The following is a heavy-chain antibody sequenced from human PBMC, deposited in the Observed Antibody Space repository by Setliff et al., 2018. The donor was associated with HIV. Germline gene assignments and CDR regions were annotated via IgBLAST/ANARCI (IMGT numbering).Heavy chain of an antibody. V-gene: IGHV3-66*02. J-gene: IGHJ4*02. Sequence: GGSLRLSCAASGFTVSSNFMSWVRQAPGKGLEWVPVIYSGGSTYHADSVKGRFTLSRDTSKNTLFLQMNSLRPEDTAVYYCARVRLYNAALDYWGQGTLVTVSS. D-gene: IGHD3-10*01. CDR1: GFTVSSNF. CDR3: ARVRLYNAALDY. CDR2: IYSGGST.